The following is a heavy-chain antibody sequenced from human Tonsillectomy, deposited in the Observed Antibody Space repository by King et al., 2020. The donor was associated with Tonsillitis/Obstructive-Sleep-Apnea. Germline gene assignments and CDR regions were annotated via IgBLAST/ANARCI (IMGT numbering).Heavy chain of an antibody. J-gene: IGHJ6*03. CDR1: GYTFTSYG. D-gene: IGHD3-3*01. CDR3: ARIGEWLLFLYMDV. V-gene: IGHV1-18*01. CDR2: ISAYNGNT. Sequence: VQLVQSGAEVKKPGASVKVSCKASGYTFTSYGISWVRQAPGQGREWMGWISAYNGNTKSAQKPQGRVTMTTDTSTSTAYMELRSLRSGDTAVYYCARIGEWLLFLYMDVWGKGTTVTVSS.